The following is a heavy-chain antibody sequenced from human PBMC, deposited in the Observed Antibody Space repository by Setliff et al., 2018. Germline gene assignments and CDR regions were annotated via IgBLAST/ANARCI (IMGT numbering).Heavy chain of an antibody. Sequence: GASVKVSCKASGYTFTGYYMHWVRQAPGQGLEWMGWINPNSGGTNYAQKFQGWVTMTRDTSISTAYMELSRLRSDDTAVYYCARAQSWSGGPYYFDNWGQGTLVTVS. D-gene: IGHD3-3*01. CDR3: ARAQSWSGGPYYFDN. CDR2: INPNSGGT. V-gene: IGHV1-2*04. J-gene: IGHJ4*02. CDR1: GYTFTGYY.